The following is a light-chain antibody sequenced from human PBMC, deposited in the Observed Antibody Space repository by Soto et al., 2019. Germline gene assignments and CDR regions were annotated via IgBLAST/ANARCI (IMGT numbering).Light chain of an antibody. V-gene: IGLV1-36*01. J-gene: IGLJ2*01. CDR3: AACDDSLNGPV. Sequence: QSVLTQPPSVSEAPRQRVTISCSGSSSNIGNNAVNWYQQLPGKAPKLLIYYDDLLPSGVSDRFSGSKSGTSASLAISGLQSEDDADDYCAACDDSLNGPVFGGGTKLTVL. CDR2: YDD. CDR1: SSNIGNNA.